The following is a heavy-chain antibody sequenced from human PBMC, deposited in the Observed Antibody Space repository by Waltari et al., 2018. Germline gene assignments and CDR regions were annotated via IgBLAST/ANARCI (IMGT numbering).Heavy chain of an antibody. CDR2: CNPNSGRT. CDR3: ARDDHCDF. V-gene: IGHV1-2*02. J-gene: IGHJ4*02. CDR1: GYKFTGFY. Sequence: QVQLVQSGAEVKKPGASVRVSCKASGYKFTGFYMHWLRQAPGQGLEWMGWCNPNSGRTRYAQKFEDRVIMSRDTSTSTAFMELTGLRPDDTAVYYCARDDHCDFWGQGTLVTVSS.